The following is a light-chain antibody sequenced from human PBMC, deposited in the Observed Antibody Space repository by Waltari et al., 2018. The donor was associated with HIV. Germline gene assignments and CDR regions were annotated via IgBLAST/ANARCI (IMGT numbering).Light chain of an antibody. Sequence: DIQMTQSPSSLSASVGDSVTITCRASQNVNNKLNWYQQKPGEAPKVVIYDASTLQSGVPSRFRGGGSWTDFTLTITSLQLDDFATYFCQQSFSYPLTFGPGTKVDI. J-gene: IGKJ3*01. CDR2: DAS. CDR1: QNVNNK. CDR3: QQSFSYPLT. V-gene: IGKV1-39*01.